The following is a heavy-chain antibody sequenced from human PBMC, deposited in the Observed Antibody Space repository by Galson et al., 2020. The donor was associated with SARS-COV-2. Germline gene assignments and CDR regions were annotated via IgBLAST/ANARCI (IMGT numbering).Heavy chain of an antibody. V-gene: IGHV4-34*01. CDR3: AGGRTPLNLQRRLGLDY. CDR2: VNHSGRT. CDR1: GGSFSEFS. D-gene: IGHD1-1*01. J-gene: IGHJ4*02. Sequence: SETLSLTCAVYGGSFSEFSYVWVRQPSGMGLEWIGEVNHSGRTNSNPSLRSRVIISLDTSNNEVSLKLTSVTAADTAVYYCAGGRTPLNLQRRLGLDYWGEGTLVTVSS.